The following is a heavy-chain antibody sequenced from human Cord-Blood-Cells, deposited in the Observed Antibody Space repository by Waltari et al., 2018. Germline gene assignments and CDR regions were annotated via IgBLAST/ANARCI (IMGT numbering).Heavy chain of an antibody. CDR3: ARVDKTTVTTDY. CDR2: INPNSGGT. Sequence: QVQLVQSGVAVKKPGASVKVSCRASGYTFTGYSPHCVRQAPGQGLEWRGWINPNSGGTNYEQKFQGRVTMTRDTSISTAYMELSRLRSDDTAVYYCARVDKTTVTTDYWGQGTLVTVSS. V-gene: IGHV1-2*02. CDR1: GYTFTGYS. D-gene: IGHD4-17*01. J-gene: IGHJ4*02.